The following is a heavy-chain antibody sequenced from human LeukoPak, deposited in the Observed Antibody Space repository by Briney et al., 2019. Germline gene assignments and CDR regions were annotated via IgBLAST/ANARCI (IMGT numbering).Heavy chain of an antibody. D-gene: IGHD2-21*01. Sequence: SGGSLRLSCAASGFTFSSYSMNWVRQAPGMGLEWVSYISSSSSTIYYADSVKGRFTISRDNAKNSLYLQMNSLRAEDTAVYYCARDGRAVMFDYWGQGTLVTVSS. V-gene: IGHV3-48*01. J-gene: IGHJ4*02. CDR2: ISSSSSTI. CDR1: GFTFSSYS. CDR3: ARDGRAVMFDY.